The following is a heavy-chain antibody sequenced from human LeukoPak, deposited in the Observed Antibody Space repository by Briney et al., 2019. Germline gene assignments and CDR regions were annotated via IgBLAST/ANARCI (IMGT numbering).Heavy chain of an antibody. J-gene: IGHJ4*02. Sequence: GGSLRLSCAASGFTFSSYWMSWVRQAPGKGLEWVANIKQDGSEKYYVDSVKGRFTISRDNAKNSLYLQMNSLRAEDTAVYYCAREDCSDGSCYSVGRVYWGQGTLVTVSS. D-gene: IGHD2-15*01. V-gene: IGHV3-7*01. CDR2: IKQDGSEK. CDR1: GFTFSSYW. CDR3: AREDCSDGSCYSVGRVY.